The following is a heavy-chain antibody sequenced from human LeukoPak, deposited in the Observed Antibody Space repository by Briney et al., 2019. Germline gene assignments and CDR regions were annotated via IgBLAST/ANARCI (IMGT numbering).Heavy chain of an antibody. D-gene: IGHD3-3*01. J-gene: IGHJ6*02. Sequence: SETPSLTCAVSGGSISSSNWWSWVRQPPGKGLEWIGEIYHSGSTNYNPSLKSRVTISVDKSKNQFSLKLSSVTAADTAVYYCARAYDFWSGYPYYGMDVWGQGTTVTVSS. CDR3: ARAYDFWSGYPYYGMDV. CDR2: IYHSGST. CDR1: GGSISSSNW. V-gene: IGHV4-4*02.